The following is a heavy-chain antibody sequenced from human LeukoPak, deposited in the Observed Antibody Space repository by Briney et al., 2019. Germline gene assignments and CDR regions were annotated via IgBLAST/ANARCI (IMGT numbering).Heavy chain of an antibody. CDR2: ISGSGGST. D-gene: IGHD6-19*01. CDR1: GFTFSSYA. V-gene: IGHV3-23*01. CDR3: AKGRQWLVLIDY. Sequence: GGSLRLSCAASGFTFSSYAMSWVRQAPGKGLEWVSAISGSGGSTYYADSVKGRFTISRDNSKNTLYLQMNSLRAEDTAVYHCAKGRQWLVLIDYWGQGTLVTVSS. J-gene: IGHJ4*02.